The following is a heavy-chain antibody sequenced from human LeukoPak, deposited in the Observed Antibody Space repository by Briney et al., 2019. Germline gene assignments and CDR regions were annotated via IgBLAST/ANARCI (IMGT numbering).Heavy chain of an antibody. CDR1: GYTFTSYG. V-gene: IGHV1-18*01. CDR2: ISAYNGNT. CDR3: ARVGCSSTSCSAGYFQH. D-gene: IGHD2-2*01. Sequence: ASVKVSCKASGYTFTSYGISWVRQAPGQGLEWMGWISAYNGNTNYAQKLQGRVTMTTDTSTSTAYMELRSLRSDDTAVYYCARVGCSSTSCSAGYFQHWGQGTLVTVSS. J-gene: IGHJ1*01.